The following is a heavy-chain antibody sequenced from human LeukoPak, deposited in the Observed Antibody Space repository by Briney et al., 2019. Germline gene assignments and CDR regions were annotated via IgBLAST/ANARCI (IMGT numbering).Heavy chain of an antibody. Sequence: SETLSLTCAVNGGSLSDYHWIWIRQPPGKGLEWIAEINHSGSTNYNPSLKSRVTISVDTSKNQFSLKLSSVTAADTAVYYCARGLTTVSDPFDYWGQGTLVTVSS. J-gene: IGHJ4*02. D-gene: IGHD4-17*01. CDR2: INHSGST. CDR3: ARGLTTVSDPFDY. CDR1: GGSLSDYH. V-gene: IGHV4-34*01.